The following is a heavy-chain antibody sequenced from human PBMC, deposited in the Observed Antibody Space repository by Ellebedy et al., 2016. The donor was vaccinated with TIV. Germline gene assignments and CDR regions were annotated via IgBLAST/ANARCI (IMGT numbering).Heavy chain of an antibody. Sequence: GGSLRLSCAASKFTVTYNYMNWVRQAPGKGPEWVSGIYTDDTTYYADSVRGRFTISRDNPENTLYLQMNSLRTEDTAVYYCARASFYDVDLSGWYFDLWGRGTLITVSS. J-gene: IGHJ2*01. CDR2: IYTDDTT. V-gene: IGHV3-66*01. CDR3: ARASFYDVDLSGWYFDL. CDR1: KFTVTYNY. D-gene: IGHD3-10*02.